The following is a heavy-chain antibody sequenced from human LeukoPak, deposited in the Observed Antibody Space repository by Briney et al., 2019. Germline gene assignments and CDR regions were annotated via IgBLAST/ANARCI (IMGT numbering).Heavy chain of an antibody. CDR3: ATDWH. J-gene: IGHJ4*02. Sequence: GGSLRLSCAASGFTFSNAWMSWVRQAPGKGLEWVGRVKSKSDGGTTDYAAPVKGRFTISRDDSENMVYLEMNSLNAEDTAVYYCATDWHWGRGTLVTISS. CDR2: VKSKSDGGTT. V-gene: IGHV3-15*01. CDR1: GFTFSNAW.